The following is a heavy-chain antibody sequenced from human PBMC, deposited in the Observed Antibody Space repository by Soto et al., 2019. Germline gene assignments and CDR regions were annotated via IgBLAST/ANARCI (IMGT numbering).Heavy chain of an antibody. CDR2: MNPNSGNT. CDR1: GYTFTSYD. D-gene: IGHD6-19*01. Sequence: ASVKVSCKASGYTFTSYDINWVRQATGQGLEWMGWMNPNSGNTGYAQKFQGRVTMTRNTSISTAYMELSSLRSEDTAVYYCARDRIAVAGTPWGDYMDVWGKGTTVTVSS. CDR3: ARDRIAVAGTPWGDYMDV. J-gene: IGHJ6*03. V-gene: IGHV1-8*01.